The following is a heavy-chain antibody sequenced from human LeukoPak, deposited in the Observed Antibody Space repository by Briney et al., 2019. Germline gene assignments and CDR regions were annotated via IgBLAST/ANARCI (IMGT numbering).Heavy chain of an antibody. CDR1: GGSISSYY. Sequence: SETLSLTCTVSGGSISSYYWSWIRQPPGKGLEWIGYIYYSGSTNYNPSLKSRVTISVDTSKNQFSLKLSSVTAADTAVYYCARVVPAATRTGIYYFDYWGQGTLVTVSS. D-gene: IGHD2-2*01. V-gene: IGHV4-59*12. J-gene: IGHJ4*02. CDR3: ARVVPAATRTGIYYFDY. CDR2: IYYSGST.